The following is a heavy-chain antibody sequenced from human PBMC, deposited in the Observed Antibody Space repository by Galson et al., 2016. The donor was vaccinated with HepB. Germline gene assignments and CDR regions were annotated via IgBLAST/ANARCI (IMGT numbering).Heavy chain of an antibody. V-gene: IGHV3-7*01. J-gene: IGHJ5*02. Sequence: SLRLSCAASGFIFSTYWMTWVRQAPGKGLEFVANIKQDGSVRNYVDSVKGRFTIHRDNAKRSLYLQMDSLKVEYTAVYFCARMGCFNSSPCYGSWFAPWGQETLVTVSS. CDR2: IKQDGSVR. CDR3: ARMGCFNSSPCYGSWFAP. D-gene: IGHD2-2*01. CDR1: GFIFSTYW.